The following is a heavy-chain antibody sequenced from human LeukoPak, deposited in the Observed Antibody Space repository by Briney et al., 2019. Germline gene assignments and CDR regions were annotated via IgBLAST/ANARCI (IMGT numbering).Heavy chain of an antibody. D-gene: IGHD2-15*01. CDR3: ARQQVAYYYYYGMDV. CDR2: IYPGDSDT. V-gene: IGHV5-51*01. J-gene: IGHJ6*04. Sequence: GESLKISCKGSGYSFTTYWVAWVRQLPGKGLEWMGIIYPGDSDTRYSPSFQGQVTISADKSISTAFLQWSSLKASDTAMYYCARQQVAYYYYYGMDVWGKGTTVTVSS. CDR1: GYSFTTYW.